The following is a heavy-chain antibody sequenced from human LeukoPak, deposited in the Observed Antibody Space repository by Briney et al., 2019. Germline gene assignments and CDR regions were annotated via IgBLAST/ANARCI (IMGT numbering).Heavy chain of an antibody. J-gene: IGHJ4*02. CDR3: AKDRYYAAYYFDY. Sequence: GGTLRLSCAASGFTFSSYGMSWVRQAPGKGLEWVSAISGSGGSTYYADSVKGRFTISRDNSKNTLYLQMNSLRAEDTAVYYCAKDRYYAAYYFDYWGQGTLVTVSS. CDR1: GFTFSSYG. V-gene: IGHV3-23*01. D-gene: IGHD3-10*01. CDR2: ISGSGGST.